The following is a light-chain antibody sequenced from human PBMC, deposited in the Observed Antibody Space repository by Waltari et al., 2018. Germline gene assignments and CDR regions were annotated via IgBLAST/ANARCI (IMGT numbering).Light chain of an antibody. CDR3: SSYTGSTTLLV. Sequence: QSALTQPASVSGSPGQSITISCTGTTSDIGNHDYVSWYQQHPGKAPKPLIYEGPNPPLGVSSRFSGSKSGSTASLTISGLQADDEAHYYCSSYTGSTTLLVFGGGTDLTVL. J-gene: IGLJ2*01. CDR2: EGP. V-gene: IGLV2-14*01. CDR1: TSDIGNHDY.